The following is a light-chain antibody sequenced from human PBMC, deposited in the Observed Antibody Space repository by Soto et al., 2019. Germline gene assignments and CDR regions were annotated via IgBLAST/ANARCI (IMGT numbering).Light chain of an antibody. CDR3: SSYTSSSTPPYV. CDR2: EVS. CDR1: SSDVGGYNY. V-gene: IGLV2-14*01. J-gene: IGLJ1*01. Sequence: QSALTQPASVSGSPGQSITISCTGTSSDVGGYNYVSWYQQHPGNAPKLMIYEVSNRPSGVSNRFSGSKSGNTASLTISGLQAEDEADYYCSSYTSSSTPPYVFGTGTKLTVL.